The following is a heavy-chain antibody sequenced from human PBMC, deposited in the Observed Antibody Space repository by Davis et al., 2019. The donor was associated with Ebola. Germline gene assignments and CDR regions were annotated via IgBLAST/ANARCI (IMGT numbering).Heavy chain of an antibody. CDR2: IYYSGST. V-gene: IGHV4-39*01. Sequence: SETLSLTCTVSGGSISSSSYYWGWIRQPPGKGLEWIGSIYYSGSTYYNPSLKSRVTISVDTSKNQFSLKLSSVTAADTAVYYCARTLEIRSLTGYSSFYFDYWGQGTLVTVSS. CDR3: ARTLEIRSLTGYSSFYFDY. J-gene: IGHJ4*02. D-gene: IGHD3-9*01. CDR1: GGSISSSSYY.